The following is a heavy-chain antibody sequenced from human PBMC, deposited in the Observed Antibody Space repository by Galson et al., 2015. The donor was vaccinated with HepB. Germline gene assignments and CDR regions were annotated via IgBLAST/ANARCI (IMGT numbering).Heavy chain of an antibody. CDR3: AREGMIVASYYYDMDV. D-gene: IGHD3-22*01. V-gene: IGHV3-48*01. CDR2: ISASGRPT. CDR1: GFTFSTYN. Sequence: SLRLSCAASGFTFSTYNMNWVRQAPGKGLEWVSYISASGRPTHYADSVKGRFTISRDNAKNSLYLQMNSLRAEDTAMYYCAREGMIVASYYYDMDVWGQGTTVTVSS. J-gene: IGHJ6*02.